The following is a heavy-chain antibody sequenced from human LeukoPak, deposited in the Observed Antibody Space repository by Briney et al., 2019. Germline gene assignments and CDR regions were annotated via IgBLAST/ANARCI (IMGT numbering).Heavy chain of an antibody. CDR2: ITSGRSYI. D-gene: IGHD6-13*01. J-gene: IGHJ5*02. Sequence: GGSLRLSCAASGLNFNIYSMNWVRQAPGKGLEWVSCITSGRSYIFYEDSVRGRFTISRDNAKNLLYLQMNSLRAEDTAVYYCARVERWYCWLDPWGQGTLVTVSS. CDR3: ARVERWYCWLDP. CDR1: GLNFNIYS. V-gene: IGHV3-21*04.